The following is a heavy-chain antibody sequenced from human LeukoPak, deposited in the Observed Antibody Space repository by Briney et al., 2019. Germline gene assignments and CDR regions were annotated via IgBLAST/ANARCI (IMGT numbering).Heavy chain of an antibody. CDR1: GFTFSSYA. CDR2: ISYDGSNK. V-gene: IGHV3-30-3*01. Sequence: GRSLRLSCAASGFTFSSYAMHWVRQAPGKGLEWVAVISYDGSNKYYADSVKGRFTISRDNSKNTLYLQMSSLRSEDPAMYYCTRGGPVAGTHKYFQHWGQGTLVTVSS. D-gene: IGHD6-19*01. J-gene: IGHJ1*01. CDR3: TRGGPVAGTHKYFQH.